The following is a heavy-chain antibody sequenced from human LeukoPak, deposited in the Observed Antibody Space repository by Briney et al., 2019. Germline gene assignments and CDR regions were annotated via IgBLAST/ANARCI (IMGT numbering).Heavy chain of an antibody. CDR1: GYSFTSYW. CDR3: ARFDRYYDSSGYYYFDY. D-gene: IGHD3-22*01. V-gene: IGHV5-51*01. J-gene: IGHJ4*02. CDR2: IYPGDSDT. Sequence: EESLKISCKGSGYSFTSYWIGWVRQMPGKGLEWMGIIYPGDSDTRYSPSFQGQVTISADKSISTAYLQWSSLKASDTAMYYSARFDRYYDSSGYYYFDYWGQGTLVTVSS.